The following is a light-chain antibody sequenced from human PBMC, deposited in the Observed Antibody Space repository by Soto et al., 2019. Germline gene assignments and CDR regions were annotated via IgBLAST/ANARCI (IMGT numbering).Light chain of an antibody. CDR3: GTWDSSLSVYV. CDR1: STHIGNNY. J-gene: IGLJ1*01. Sequence: QSVLTQPPSVSAAPGQKVTISSTGNSTHIGNNYVSWYQHLPGTPPKLLIYDNNQRPSGIPDRFSGSKSGTSATLGITGLQTGDEADYYCGTWDSSLSVYVFATGTKVTVL. CDR2: DNN. V-gene: IGLV1-51*01.